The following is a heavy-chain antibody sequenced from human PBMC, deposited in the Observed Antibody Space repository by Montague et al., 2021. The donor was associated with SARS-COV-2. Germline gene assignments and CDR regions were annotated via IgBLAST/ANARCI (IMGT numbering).Heavy chain of an antibody. D-gene: IGHD3-10*01. V-gene: IGHV4-4*08. CDR1: GVSISEFG. CDR3: ARHYASGTYPLDL. Sequence: SETLSLTCAVSGVSISEFGWSWVRQSPTKGLEWVAFIFTKAGTSYSPSLESRLTVSLDTSKNQVSLNLTSVTVADTAVYYCARHYASGTYPLDLWGRGTLVTVSS. CDR2: IFTKAGT. J-gene: IGHJ5*02.